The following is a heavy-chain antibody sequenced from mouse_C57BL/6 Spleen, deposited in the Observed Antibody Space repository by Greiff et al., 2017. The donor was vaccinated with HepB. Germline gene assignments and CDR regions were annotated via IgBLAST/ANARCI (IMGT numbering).Heavy chain of an antibody. D-gene: IGHD6-2*01. CDR1: GYAFSSSW. CDR3: ARDSLHLAWFAY. J-gene: IGHJ3*01. CDR2: IYPGDGDT. Sequence: QVQLQQSGPELVKPGASVKISCKASGYAFSSSWMNWVKQRPGKGLEWIGRIYPGDGDTNYNGKFKGKATLTADKSSSTAYMQLSSLTSEDSAVYFCARDSLHLAWFAYWGQGTLVTVSA. V-gene: IGHV1-82*01.